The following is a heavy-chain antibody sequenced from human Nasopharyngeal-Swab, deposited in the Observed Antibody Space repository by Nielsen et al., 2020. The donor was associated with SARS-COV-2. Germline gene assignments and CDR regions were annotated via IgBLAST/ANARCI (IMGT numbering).Heavy chain of an antibody. D-gene: IGHD2-2*01. CDR2: IDPSDSYT. V-gene: IGHV5-10-1*01. Sequence: GVSLKISCKGSGYSFTSYWISWVRQMPGKGLEWMGRIDPSDSYTNYSPSFQGHVTISADKSISTAYLQWSSLKASDTAMYYCARWVVDCSSTSCHYYFDYWGQGTLVTVSS. CDR1: GYSFTSYW. J-gene: IGHJ4*02. CDR3: ARWVVDCSSTSCHYYFDY.